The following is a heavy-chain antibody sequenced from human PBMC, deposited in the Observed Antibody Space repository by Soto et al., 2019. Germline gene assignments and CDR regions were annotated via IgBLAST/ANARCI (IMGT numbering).Heavy chain of an antibody. Sequence: EVQLLESGGGLVQPGGSLRLSCAASGFTFSSYAMSWVRQAPGKGLEWVSAISCGGGSTYYADSVKGRFNISRDNSKNTLYMQMNSLRAEDTAVYYCALRGGYCSGGSCYRWFDPWGQGTLVTVSS. D-gene: IGHD2-15*01. CDR1: GFTFSSYA. CDR3: ALRGGYCSGGSCYRWFDP. V-gene: IGHV3-23*01. J-gene: IGHJ5*02. CDR2: ISCGGGST.